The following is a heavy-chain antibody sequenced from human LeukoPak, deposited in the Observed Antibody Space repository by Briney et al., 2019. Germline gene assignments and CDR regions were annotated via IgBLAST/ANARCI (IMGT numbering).Heavy chain of an antibody. CDR3: AKDRGIISDY. CDR1: GFTFSTYG. CDR2: IPSGGGT. V-gene: IGHV3-23*01. J-gene: IGHJ4*02. D-gene: IGHD3-10*01. Sequence: GGSLRLSCAASGFTFSTYGMSWVRQAPGKGLQWVSTIPSGGGTYYADSVKGRFTISRDNSKNTLYLQMNSLRAEDTAVYYCAKDRGIISDYWGQGTLVTVSS.